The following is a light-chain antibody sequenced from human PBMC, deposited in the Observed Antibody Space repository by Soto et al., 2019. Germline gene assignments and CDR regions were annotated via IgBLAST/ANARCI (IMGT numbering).Light chain of an antibody. J-gene: IGLJ1*01. V-gene: IGLV1-51*01. CDR3: GAYDVGLSAYV. CDR2: ANY. Sequence: QSVLPQPPSVSAAPGQTVTISCSGSSSNIGQSFVSWYQQFPGAAPKLLIFANYKRPSGIPERFSASKSDTSATLDISGLQTGDEADYYCGAYDVGLSAYVFGTGTKVTVL. CDR1: SSNIGQSF.